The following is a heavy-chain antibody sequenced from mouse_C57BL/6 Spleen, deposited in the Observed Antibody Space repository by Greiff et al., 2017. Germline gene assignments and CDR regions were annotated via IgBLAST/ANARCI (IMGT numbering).Heavy chain of an antibody. V-gene: IGHV1-69*01. CDR3: ASYTTVVAPDFDV. CDR2: IDPSDSYP. CDR1: GYTFTSYW. Sequence: QVQLQQPGAELVMPGASVKLSCKASGYTFTSYWMHWVKQRPGQGLEWIGEIDPSDSYPNYNQKFKGKSTLTVDKSSSSAYMQLSSLTSEDSAVYYCASYTTVVAPDFDVWGTGTTVTVSS. D-gene: IGHD1-1*01. J-gene: IGHJ1*03.